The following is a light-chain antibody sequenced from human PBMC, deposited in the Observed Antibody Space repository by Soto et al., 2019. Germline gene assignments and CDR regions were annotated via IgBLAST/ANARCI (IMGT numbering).Light chain of an antibody. J-gene: IGLJ2*01. V-gene: IGLV1-51*01. Sequence: QSVLTQPPSVSAAPGQKVTISCSGSYSNIGTNYISWYQQLPGTAPKLLIYDNNKRPSGIPDRFSGSESGTSATLGITGLXTGDEGDYYCGTWDGSLSGVVFGGGTKLTVL. CDR3: GTWDGSLSGVV. CDR1: YSNIGTNY. CDR2: DNN.